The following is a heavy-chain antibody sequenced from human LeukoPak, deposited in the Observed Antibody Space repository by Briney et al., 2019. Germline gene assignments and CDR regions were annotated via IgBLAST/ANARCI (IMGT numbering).Heavy chain of an antibody. CDR2: IYYSGST. CDR1: GGSISSGGYY. CDR3: ARASTEPGPGDY. J-gene: IGHJ4*02. Sequence: PSETLSPTCTVSGGSISSGGYYWSWIRQHPGKGLEWIGYIYYSGSTYYNPSLKSRVTISVDTSKNQFSLKLSSVTAADTAVYYCARASTEPGPGDYWGQGTLVTVSS. D-gene: IGHD1-26*01. V-gene: IGHV4-31*03.